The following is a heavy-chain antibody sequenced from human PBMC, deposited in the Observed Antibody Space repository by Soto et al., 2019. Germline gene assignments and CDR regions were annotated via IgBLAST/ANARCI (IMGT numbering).Heavy chain of an antibody. CDR2: TYYRSKWYN. CDR3: ARDRYYYDSSGYSKSFDY. V-gene: IGHV6-1*01. Sequence: SETLSLTCAISGDSVSSNSAAWNWIRQSPSRGLEWLGRTYYRSKWYNDYAVSVKSRITINPDTSKNQFSLQLNSVTPEDTAVYYCARDRYYYDSSGYSKSFDYWGQGTLVTVS. J-gene: IGHJ4*02. D-gene: IGHD3-22*01. CDR1: GDSVSSNSAA.